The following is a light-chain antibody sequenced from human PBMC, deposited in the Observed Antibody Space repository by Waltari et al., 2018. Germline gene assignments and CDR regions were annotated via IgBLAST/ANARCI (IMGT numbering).Light chain of an antibody. J-gene: IGKJ2*01. Sequence: DIQMTQSPSSLSASIGDRVIITCRASQSITTYLSWFQQKPGKAPKLLIYAASSLQSGVSSRFSGSGSGTDFTLTISSLQPEDFATYYCQHSYSTPYTFAQGTKLEIK. V-gene: IGKV1-39*01. CDR3: QHSYSTPYT. CDR1: QSITTY. CDR2: AAS.